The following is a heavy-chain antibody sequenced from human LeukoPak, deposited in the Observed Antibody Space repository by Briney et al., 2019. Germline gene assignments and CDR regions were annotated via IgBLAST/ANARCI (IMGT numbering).Heavy chain of an antibody. V-gene: IGHV3-23*01. CDR3: AKEGAAKTAARLDC. Sequence: GGSLRLSCAASGFTFSNYAMRWVRQPPGKGLEWVSGINGSGDSTYYADSVKGRFTISRDNSKNTLSLQMTSLRTEDTALYYCAKEGAAKTAARLDCWGQGTLVTVSS. J-gene: IGHJ4*02. D-gene: IGHD6-6*01. CDR2: INGSGDST. CDR1: GFTFSNYA.